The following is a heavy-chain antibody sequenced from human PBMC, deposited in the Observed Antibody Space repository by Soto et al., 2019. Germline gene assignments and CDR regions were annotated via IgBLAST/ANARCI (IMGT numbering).Heavy chain of an antibody. D-gene: IGHD6-6*01. CDR2: IYWDDDE. Sequence: QITLKESGQTLVKPTQILTLTCTFSGFSLTTRGVGVGWIRQPPGEALEWLALIYWDDDERYSPSLRSRLTITKDTSKNQVVLTMTNMEPVDTGTYYWAHSYSSSPDDGFDVWGQGTSVTVSS. J-gene: IGHJ3*01. CDR1: GFSLTTRGVG. V-gene: IGHV2-5*02. CDR3: AHSYSSSPDDGFDV.